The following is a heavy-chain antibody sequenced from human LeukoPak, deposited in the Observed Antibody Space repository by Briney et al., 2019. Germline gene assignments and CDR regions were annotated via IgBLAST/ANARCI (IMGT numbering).Heavy chain of an antibody. CDR2: IYPGDPDT. CDR3: ARTSVTTRGVFDV. V-gene: IGHV5-51*01. Sequence: GESLKISCKGSGYSLASYWIGWVRQMPGKGLEWMGIIYPGDPDTGYSPSFQGQVTISADKSISTAYLQWSSLKAADTAIYYCARTSVTTRGVFDVWGQGTMVTVSS. D-gene: IGHD4-17*01. J-gene: IGHJ3*01. CDR1: GYSLASYW.